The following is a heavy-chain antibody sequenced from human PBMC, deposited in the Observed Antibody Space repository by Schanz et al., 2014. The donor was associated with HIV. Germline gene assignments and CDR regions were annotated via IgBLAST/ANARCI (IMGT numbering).Heavy chain of an antibody. CDR3: ARDLVDSSTWYDAFDI. Sequence: QVQLMQSGAEVKEPGASVKVSCKASAYTFTAYYIHWVRQAPGQGLEWMGWINPNSGGTNSAQKFQGRVTMSMDTSISTAYMEVRSLRSDDTALYFCARDLVDSSTWYDAFDIWGQGTKVTVSS. V-gene: IGHV1-2*02. CDR2: INPNSGGT. D-gene: IGHD6-13*01. CDR1: AYTFTAYY. J-gene: IGHJ3*02.